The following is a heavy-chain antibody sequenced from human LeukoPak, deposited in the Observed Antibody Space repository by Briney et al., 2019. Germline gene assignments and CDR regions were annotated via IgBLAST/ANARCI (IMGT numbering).Heavy chain of an antibody. CDR3: ARERRYDFWSGFDY. Sequence: PSETLSLTCTVSGGSLSSYYWSWIRQPPGKGLEWIGYIYYSGSTNYNPSLKSRVTISVDTSKNQFSLKLSSVTAADTAVYYCARERRYDFWSGFDYWGQGTLVTVSS. CDR1: GGSLSSYY. V-gene: IGHV4-59*01. CDR2: IYYSGST. D-gene: IGHD3-3*01. J-gene: IGHJ4*02.